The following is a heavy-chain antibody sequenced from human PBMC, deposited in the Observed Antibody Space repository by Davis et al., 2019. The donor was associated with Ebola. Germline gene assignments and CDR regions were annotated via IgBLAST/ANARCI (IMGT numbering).Heavy chain of an antibody. CDR1: GFTFSSYW. J-gene: IGHJ6*02. Sequence: GGSLRLSCAASGFTFSSYWMHWVRQAPGKGLEWVAVISYDGSNKYYADSVKGRFTISRDNSKNTLYLQMSSLRAEDTAVYYCARGPPDSHTGTSYYYGMDVWGQGTTVTVSS. D-gene: IGHD6-13*01. CDR3: ARGPPDSHTGTSYYYGMDV. V-gene: IGHV3-30*03. CDR2: ISYDGSNK.